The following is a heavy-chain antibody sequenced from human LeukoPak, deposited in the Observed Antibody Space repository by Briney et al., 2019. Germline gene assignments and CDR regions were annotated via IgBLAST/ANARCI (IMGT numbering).Heavy chain of an antibody. Sequence: PSETLSLTCTVSSGSISNFHWSWIRQPAGKGLEWIGRIFTSGSTNFNPSLKSRVTMSIDTSKNQFSLKLSSVTAADTAVYYCAVTHGSGSYYPAENWFDPWGQGTLVTVSS. D-gene: IGHD3-10*01. CDR3: AVTHGSGSYYPAENWFDP. CDR2: IFTSGST. CDR1: SGSISNFH. V-gene: IGHV4-4*07. J-gene: IGHJ5*02.